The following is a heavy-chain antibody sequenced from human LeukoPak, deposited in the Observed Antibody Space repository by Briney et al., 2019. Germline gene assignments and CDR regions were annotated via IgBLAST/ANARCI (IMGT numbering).Heavy chain of an antibody. CDR1: GFTVSTNY. D-gene: IGHD2-8*01. CDR3: ARGGTYAVYYFGMDV. Sequence: GGSLRLSCVASGFTVSTNYINWVRQAPGKGLEWVSVIYSGGSTNFADSVKGRFTISRDNSKNTLYLHMNSLRAENTAVYYCARGGTYAVYYFGMDVWGQGTTVTVSS. CDR2: IYSGGST. J-gene: IGHJ6*02. V-gene: IGHV3-66*01.